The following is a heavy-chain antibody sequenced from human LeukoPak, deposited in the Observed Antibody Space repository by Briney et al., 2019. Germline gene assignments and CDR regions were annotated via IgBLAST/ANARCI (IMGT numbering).Heavy chain of an antibody. CDR1: GFTFSSYA. CDR2: ISGSGGST. Sequence: GGSLRLSCAASGFTFSSYAMTWVRQAPGKGLEWVSGISGSGGSTYYADSVKGRFTISRDNSKNTLYLQMNSLRAEETVVYYCAKGSAFHIWGQGTMVTVSS. CDR3: AKGSAFHI. J-gene: IGHJ3*02. V-gene: IGHV3-23*01.